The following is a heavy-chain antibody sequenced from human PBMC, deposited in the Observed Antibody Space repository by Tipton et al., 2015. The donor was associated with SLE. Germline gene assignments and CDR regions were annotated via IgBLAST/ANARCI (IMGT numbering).Heavy chain of an antibody. CDR3: ARALSGNSNAFDI. Sequence: TLSLTCAVSGYSISSGYYWGWIRQPPGKGLEWIGSIYYSGSTYYNPSLKSRVTISVDTSKNQFSLKLSSVTAADTAVYYCARALSGNSNAFDIWGQGTMVTVSS. CDR1: GYSISSGYY. D-gene: IGHD4-23*01. J-gene: IGHJ3*02. CDR2: IYYSGST. V-gene: IGHV4-38-2*01.